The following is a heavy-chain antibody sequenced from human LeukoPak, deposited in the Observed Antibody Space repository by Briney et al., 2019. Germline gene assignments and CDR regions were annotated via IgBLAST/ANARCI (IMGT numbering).Heavy chain of an antibody. J-gene: IGHJ3*01. D-gene: IGHD3-22*01. CDR1: GFTFDDYG. Sequence: GGSLRLSCAASGFTFDDYGMSWVRQAPGKGLEWVSGINWNGGSTGYADSVKGRFTISRDNAKNSPNLQMNSLRAEDTAVYYCARDHYYDSSGYIPAGDAFDFWGQGTKVTVSS. CDR2: INWNGGST. CDR3: ARDHYYDSSGYIPAGDAFDF. V-gene: IGHV3-20*04.